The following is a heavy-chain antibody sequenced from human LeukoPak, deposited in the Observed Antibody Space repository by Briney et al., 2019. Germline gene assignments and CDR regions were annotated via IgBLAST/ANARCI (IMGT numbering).Heavy chain of an antibody. CDR1: GFTVSSKY. J-gene: IGHJ4*02. V-gene: IGHV3-53*01. Sequence: GGSLRLSCAASGFTVSSKYMSWVRQAPEEGLGWISVIYSGGSTYYADSVKGRFTISRDNSKNTLYLQMNSLRAEDTAVYYCARGCSSTSCYGFDYWGQGTLVTVSS. D-gene: IGHD2-2*01. CDR3: ARGCSSTSCYGFDY. CDR2: IYSGGST.